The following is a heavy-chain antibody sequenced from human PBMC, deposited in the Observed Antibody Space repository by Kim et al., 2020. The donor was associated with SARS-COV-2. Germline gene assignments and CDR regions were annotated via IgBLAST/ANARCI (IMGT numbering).Heavy chain of an antibody. V-gene: IGHV4-31*03. D-gene: IGHD1-26*01. Sequence: SETLSLTCTVSGGSISSGGYYWSWIRQHPGKGLEWIGYIYYSGSTYYNPSLKSRVTISVDTSKNQFSLKLSSVTAADTAVYYCARSKGWGYYYYGMDVWGQGTTVTVSS. CDR2: IYYSGST. CDR3: ARSKGWGYYYYGMDV. J-gene: IGHJ6*02. CDR1: GGSISSGGYY.